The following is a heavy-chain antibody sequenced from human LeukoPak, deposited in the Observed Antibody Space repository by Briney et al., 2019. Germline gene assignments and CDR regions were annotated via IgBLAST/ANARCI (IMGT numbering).Heavy chain of an antibody. CDR2: IYYSGNT. CDR3: ARDQNKYDSSGYYYYQYGMDV. J-gene: IGHJ6*02. Sequence: SETLSLTCTVSGGSISSGDYYWNWIRQPPGKGLEWIGYIYYSGNTHYNPSLKSRVSISVDTAKNQFSLNLSSVTAADTAVYYCARDQNKYDSSGYYYYQYGMDVWGQGTTVTVSS. CDR1: GGSISSGDYY. D-gene: IGHD3-22*01. V-gene: IGHV4-30-4*01.